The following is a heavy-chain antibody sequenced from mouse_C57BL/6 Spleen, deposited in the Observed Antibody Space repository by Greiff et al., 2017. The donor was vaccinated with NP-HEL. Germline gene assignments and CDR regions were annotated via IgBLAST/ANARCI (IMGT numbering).Heavy chain of an antibody. CDR1: GYSFTDYN. CDR3: VYYYGSSYDWYFDV. CDR2: INPNYGTT. V-gene: IGHV1-39*01. D-gene: IGHD1-1*01. Sequence: EVKLQESGPELVKPGASVKISCKASGYSFTDYNMNWVKQSNGKSLEWIGVINPNYGTTSYNQKFKGKATLTVDQSSSTAYMQLNSLTSEDSAVYYCVYYYGSSYDWYFDVWGTGTTVTVSS. J-gene: IGHJ1*03.